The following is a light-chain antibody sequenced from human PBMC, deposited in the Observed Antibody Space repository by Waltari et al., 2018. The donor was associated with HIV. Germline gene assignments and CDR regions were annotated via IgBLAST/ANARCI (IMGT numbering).Light chain of an antibody. J-gene: IGLJ3*02. V-gene: IGLV2-14*01. CDR2: EVA. CDR1: SSDLGGYDY. CDR3: SSYTSSISLVV. Sequence: QSALTQPASVSGSLGQSITLSCTGTSSDLGGYDYVSWYQQHPGRAPKLLIFEVANRPSGVSSRFSASKSGNTASLTISGLQAEDEADYYCSSYTSSISLVVFGGGTKLTVL.